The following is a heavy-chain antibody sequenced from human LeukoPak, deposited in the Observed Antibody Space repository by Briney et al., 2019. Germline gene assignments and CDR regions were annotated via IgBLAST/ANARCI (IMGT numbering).Heavy chain of an antibody. Sequence: ASVKVSCKASGYTFSAYYMHWVRQAPGQGLEWMGWINPNSGGTNYAQKFQGRVTMTRDTSISTAYMELTRLRSDDTAVYYCARLNEMTTVRFGVYWGQGTLVTVSS. V-gene: IGHV1-2*02. CDR1: GYTFSAYY. D-gene: IGHD5-24*01. CDR3: ARLNEMTTVRFGVY. J-gene: IGHJ4*02. CDR2: INPNSGGT.